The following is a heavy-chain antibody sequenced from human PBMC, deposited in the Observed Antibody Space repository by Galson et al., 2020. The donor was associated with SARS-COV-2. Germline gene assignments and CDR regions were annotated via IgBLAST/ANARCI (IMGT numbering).Heavy chain of an antibody. J-gene: IGHJ6*02. D-gene: IGHD3-22*01. CDR3: ARSPVIVDYYYGMDV. CDR2: IYPGDSDN. Sequence: GESLKISCKGSGYSFNSYWIGWVRQITGKGLEWMGIIYPGDSDNRYSPSFQGQVTISADKSISTAYLQWSSLKASDTARYYCARSPVIVDYYYGMDVWGQGTTVTVSS. V-gene: IGHV5-51*01. CDR1: GYSFNSYW.